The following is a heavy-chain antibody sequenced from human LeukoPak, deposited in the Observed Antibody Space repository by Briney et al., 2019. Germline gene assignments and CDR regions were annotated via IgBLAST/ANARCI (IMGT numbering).Heavy chain of an antibody. CDR2: MNPNSGKT. J-gene: IGHJ4*02. CDR1: GYTFTNYD. CDR3: ARGGLWVGTL. D-gene: IGHD3-10*01. V-gene: IGHV1-8*01. Sequence: ASVTVSCKASGYTFTNYDISWVRPATGQGLEWMGYMNPNSGKTEYAQNFQGRVSMTWDTAITTAYMDLSGLTRDDTAIYYCARGGLWVGTLWGQGTLVTVFS.